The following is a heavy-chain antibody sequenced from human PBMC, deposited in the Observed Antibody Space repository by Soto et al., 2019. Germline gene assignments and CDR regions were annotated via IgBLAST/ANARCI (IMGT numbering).Heavy chain of an antibody. V-gene: IGHV2-5*02. CDR3: AHSRRLGLLTGGNYYFWDA. CDR1: GFSLSTSGLG. D-gene: IGHD3-3*01. J-gene: IGHJ5*02. Sequence: SGPTLVNPTQTLTLTCTFSGFSLSTSGLGVGWVRQSPGKALEWLALIFWDDDKRHSPSLKSRVTITKDTSRNQVALTVANQNPVDTATYYCAHSRRLGLLTGGNYYFWDAWGRGTPVTVSS. CDR2: IFWDDDK.